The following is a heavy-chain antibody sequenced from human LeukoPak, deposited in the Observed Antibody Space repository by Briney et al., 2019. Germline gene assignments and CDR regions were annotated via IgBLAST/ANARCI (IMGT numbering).Heavy chain of an antibody. J-gene: IGHJ6*03. Sequence: GGSLRLSCAASGFTFSSYWMHWVRQAPGKGLVWVSRINSDGSSTSYAASVKGRFTISRDNAKNTLYLQMNSLRAEDTAVYYCTRRALGAYYYYYMDVWGKGTTVTVSS. CDR1: GFTFSSYW. D-gene: IGHD3-10*01. V-gene: IGHV3-74*01. CDR2: INSDGSST. CDR3: TRRALGAYYYYYMDV.